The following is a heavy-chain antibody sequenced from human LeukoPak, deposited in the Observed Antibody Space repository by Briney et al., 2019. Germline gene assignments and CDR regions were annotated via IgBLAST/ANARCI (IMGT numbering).Heavy chain of an antibody. V-gene: IGHV3-21*01. CDR2: ISSTSTYI. CDR1: GFTFSSYS. Sequence: GGTLRLSCAASGFTFSSYSMHGVRQPSGKGLEWDSSISSTSTYISYADSMKGRFTISRDNAKNSLYLQMNSLRAEGTAVYYCVRDGEYSTGWYQYWGQGTLVTVSS. J-gene: IGHJ4*02. CDR3: VRDGEYSTGWYQY. D-gene: IGHD6-19*01.